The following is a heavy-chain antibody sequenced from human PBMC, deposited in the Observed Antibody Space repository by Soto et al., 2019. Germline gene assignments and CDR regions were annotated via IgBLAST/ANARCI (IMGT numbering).Heavy chain of an antibody. J-gene: IGHJ3*02. Sequence: QVQLQESGPGLVKPSQTLSLTCTVSGGSISSGGYYWSWIRQHPGKGLEWIGYIYYSGSTYYNPSLKSRVTISVDTSKNQFSLKLSSVTAADTAVYYCASSYNYDILTGYYRGDAFDIWGQGTMVTVSS. CDR2: IYYSGST. D-gene: IGHD3-9*01. V-gene: IGHV4-31*03. CDR1: GGSISSGGYY. CDR3: ASSYNYDILTGYYRGDAFDI.